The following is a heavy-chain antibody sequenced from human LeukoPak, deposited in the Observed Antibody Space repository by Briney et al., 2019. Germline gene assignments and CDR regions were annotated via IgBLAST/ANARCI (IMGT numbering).Heavy chain of an antibody. CDR1: GFTFSIYG. CDR2: ISHGGDNE. J-gene: IGHJ4*02. Sequence: PGRSLRLSCAASGFTFSIYGMHWVRQAPGKGLEWVSVISHGGDNEYYADSVKGRFTISRDNSKNTPYLQMNSLRAEDTALYYCAKVGGSGNYLHYFDYWGQGTLVTVSS. D-gene: IGHD3-10*01. V-gene: IGHV3-30*18. CDR3: AKVGGSGNYLHYFDY.